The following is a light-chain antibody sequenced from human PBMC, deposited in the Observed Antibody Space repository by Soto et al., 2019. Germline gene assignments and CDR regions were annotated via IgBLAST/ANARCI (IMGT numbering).Light chain of an antibody. CDR1: QSVSSN. CDR3: QQYGTTRIT. J-gene: IGKJ5*01. V-gene: IGKV3-20*01. Sequence: EIVMTQSPATLSVSPGERATLSCRASQSVSSNLAWYQQKPGQALRLLMYGASNRATGIPDRFSGSGSETDFTLTISRLEPEDFAVYYCQQYGTTRITFGQGTRLEI. CDR2: GAS.